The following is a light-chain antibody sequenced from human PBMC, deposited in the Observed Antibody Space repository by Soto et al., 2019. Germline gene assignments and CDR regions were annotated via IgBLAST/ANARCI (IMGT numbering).Light chain of an antibody. V-gene: IGKV4-1*01. Sequence: DILMTQSPDSLTVSLGERSAINCKSSQILLYSANNWNYLGWYQKKPGQPPKLLIYWASTRGSGVPDRFNGSGSGTDFTLTISSLQAEDVAVYYCQQYYSLPLTFGGGTKVDIK. CDR1: QILLYSANNWNY. CDR2: WAS. CDR3: QQYYSLPLT. J-gene: IGKJ4*01.